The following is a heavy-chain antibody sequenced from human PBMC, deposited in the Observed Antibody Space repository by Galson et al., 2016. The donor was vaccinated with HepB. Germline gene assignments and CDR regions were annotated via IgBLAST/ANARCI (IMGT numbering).Heavy chain of an antibody. CDR1: RFTFRTYD. D-gene: IGHD3-10*01. Sequence: SLRLSCAASRFTFRTYDMHWVRQTKTKGLEWVSAIGTAGDTYYPDSVKGRFTISRENAKNSLYLQMNSLRAGDTAVYYCARGPCRRSSFYYGMDVWGQGTTVTVSS. CDR3: ARGPCRRSSFYYGMDV. CDR2: IGTAGDT. V-gene: IGHV3-13*01. J-gene: IGHJ6*02.